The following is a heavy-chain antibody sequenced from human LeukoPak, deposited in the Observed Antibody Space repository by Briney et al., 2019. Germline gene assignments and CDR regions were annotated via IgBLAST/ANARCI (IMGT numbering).Heavy chain of an antibody. V-gene: IGHV4-38-2*02. J-gene: IGHJ4*02. D-gene: IGHD3/OR15-3a*01. CDR3: ARQTGSGLFILP. Sequence: SETLSLTCTVSGYSISSGYYWGWIRQPPGKGLEWIGSIYYSGNTYYNASLRSQVSISIDTSKNQFSLRLTSVTAADTAVYYCARQTGSGLFILPGGQGTLVTVSS. CDR1: GYSISSGYY. CDR2: IYYSGNT.